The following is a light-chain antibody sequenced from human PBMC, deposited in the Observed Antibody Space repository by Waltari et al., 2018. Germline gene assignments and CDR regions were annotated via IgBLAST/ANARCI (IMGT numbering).Light chain of an antibody. Sequence: EIVLTQSPGTLSLSPGERATLSCRARQSFDSSYLAWYQQKPCQAPRLLFYGASRRATGIPDRFSDSGSGTDFTLTISRLEPEDFAVYYCQQFDSPPLTFGQGTKLEIK. CDR3: QQFDSPPLT. CDR2: GAS. V-gene: IGKV3-20*01. CDR1: QSFDSSY. J-gene: IGKJ2*01.